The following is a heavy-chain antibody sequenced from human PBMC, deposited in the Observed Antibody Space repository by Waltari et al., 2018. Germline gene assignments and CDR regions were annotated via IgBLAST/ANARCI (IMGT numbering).Heavy chain of an antibody. V-gene: IGHV3-48*03. CDR3: ARDGYDYVWGSYRPNDAFDI. D-gene: IGHD3-16*02. Sequence: EVQLVESGGGLVQPGGSLRLSCAASGFTFSSYEMNWVRQAPGKGREWVSYISSGGSTIYYADSVKGRFTISRDNAKNSLYLQMNSLRAEDTAVYYCARDGYDYVWGSYRPNDAFDIWGQGTMVTVSS. CDR1: GFTFSSYE. CDR2: ISSGGSTI. J-gene: IGHJ3*02.